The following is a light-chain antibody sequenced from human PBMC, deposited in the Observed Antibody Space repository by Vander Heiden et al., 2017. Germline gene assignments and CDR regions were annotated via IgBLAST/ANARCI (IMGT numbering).Light chain of an antibody. V-gene: IGLV1-44*01. CDR1: SSNIGSNT. Sequence: QSVLTQPPSASGTPGQRGTISCSGSSSNIGSNTVNWYQQLPGTAPKLLIYSNNQRPSGVPDRFSGSKSGTSASLAISGLQSEEEADYYCAAGDDSLNGPHVVFGGGTKL. J-gene: IGLJ2*01. CDR2: SNN. CDR3: AAGDDSLNGPHVV.